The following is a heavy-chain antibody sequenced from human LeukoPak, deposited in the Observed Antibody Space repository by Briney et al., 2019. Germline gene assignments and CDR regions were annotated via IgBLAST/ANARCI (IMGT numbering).Heavy chain of an antibody. Sequence: ASVKVSCKASGYTFTGYYTHWVRQATGQGLEWMGWMNPNSGNTGYAQKFQGRVTMTRNTSISTAYMELSSLRSEDTAVYYCARGRREYDYYDSSGYYHDFWGQGTLVTVSS. D-gene: IGHD3-22*01. CDR3: ARGRREYDYYDSSGYYHDF. CDR2: MNPNSGNT. V-gene: IGHV1-8*02. J-gene: IGHJ4*02. CDR1: GYTFTGYY.